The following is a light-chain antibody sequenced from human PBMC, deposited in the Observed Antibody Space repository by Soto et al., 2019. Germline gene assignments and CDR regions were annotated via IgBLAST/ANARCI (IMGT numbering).Light chain of an antibody. CDR1: QGIGVY. Sequence: DIQMTQSPSSVYASLGDRVTITCRASQGIGVYLAWFQQKPGNVPKLLIYAASTLQSGVPSRFSGSGSGTDFTLTISSLQPEDVATYYCQKYNSAPLTFGGGTKVEIK. CDR3: QKYNSAPLT. J-gene: IGKJ4*01. CDR2: AAS. V-gene: IGKV1-27*01.